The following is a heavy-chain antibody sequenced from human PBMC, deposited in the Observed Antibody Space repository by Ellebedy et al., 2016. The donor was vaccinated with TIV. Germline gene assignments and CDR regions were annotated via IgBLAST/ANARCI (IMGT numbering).Heavy chain of an antibody. CDR3: ASGDWMATIRFDY. CDR1: GFIFGGHS. Sequence: GESLKISCAASGFIFGGHSINWVRQAPGKGLEWVSYISSDSSSRYYADSVKGRFTISRDNGKNSVYLQMNSLRAEDTAVYYCASGDWMATIRFDYWGQGTLVTVSS. J-gene: IGHJ4*02. CDR2: ISSDSSSR. D-gene: IGHD5-24*01. V-gene: IGHV3-48*01.